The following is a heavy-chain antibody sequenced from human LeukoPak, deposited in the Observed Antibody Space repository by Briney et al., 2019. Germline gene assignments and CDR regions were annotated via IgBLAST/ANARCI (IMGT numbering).Heavy chain of an antibody. V-gene: IGHV4-38-2*01. Sequence: PSETLSLTCAVSGYSISSGYYWGWIRQPPGKGLEWIGSIYHSGSTYYNPSLKSRVTISVDTSKNQFSLKLSSVTAADTAVYYCARWVGATTRYFDYWGQGTLVTVFS. CDR2: IYHSGST. D-gene: IGHD1-26*01. J-gene: IGHJ4*02. CDR1: GYSISSGYY. CDR3: ARWVGATTRYFDY.